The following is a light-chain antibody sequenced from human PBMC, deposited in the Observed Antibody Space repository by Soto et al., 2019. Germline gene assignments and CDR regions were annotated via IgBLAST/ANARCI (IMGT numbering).Light chain of an antibody. CDR2: SNT. Sequence: QLVLTQPPSVSGAPGQRVTISCTGGSSNIGAGYDVHWYQHLPGTAPKLLIYSNTNRPSGVPNLFSGSKAGTSASLANAGLQAEDDADYYCQSYDSSLSGSVVFGGGTKLTVL. CDR1: SSNIGAGYD. CDR3: QSYDSSLSGSVV. J-gene: IGLJ2*01. V-gene: IGLV1-40*01.